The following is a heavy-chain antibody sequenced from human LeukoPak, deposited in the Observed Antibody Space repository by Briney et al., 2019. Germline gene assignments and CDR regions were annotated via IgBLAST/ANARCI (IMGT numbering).Heavy chain of an antibody. V-gene: IGHV4-34*01. CDR3: ASVAYGMDV. J-gene: IGHJ6*02. Sequence: SETLSLTCAVYGGAFSSYYWSWIRQPPGKGLEWIGEINHSGSTNYNPSLKSRVTISVDTSKNQFSLELSSVTAADTAVYYCASVAYGMDVWGQGTTVTVSS. CDR1: GGAFSSYY. CDR2: INHSGST. D-gene: IGHD2-21*01.